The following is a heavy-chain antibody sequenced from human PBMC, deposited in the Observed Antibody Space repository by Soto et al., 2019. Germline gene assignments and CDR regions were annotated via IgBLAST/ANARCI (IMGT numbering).Heavy chain of an antibody. J-gene: IGHJ4*02. CDR3: ARVVVVAATTEHPFDY. CDR1: GYTFTSYA. CDR2: INAGNGNT. D-gene: IGHD2-15*01. Sequence: ASVKVCGKDYGYTFTSYAMQWVCQAPGQRLEWMGWINAGNGNTKYSQKFQGRVTITRDPSASTAYMELSSLRSEDTAVYYCARVVVVAATTEHPFDYWGQGTLVTVSS. V-gene: IGHV1-3*01.